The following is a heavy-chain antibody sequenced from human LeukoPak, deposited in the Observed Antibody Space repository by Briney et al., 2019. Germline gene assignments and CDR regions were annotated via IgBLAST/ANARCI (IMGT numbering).Heavy chain of an antibody. CDR1: GGSFSGYY. V-gene: IGHV4-34*01. J-gene: IGHJ4*02. CDR3: ARGPAYGGNSVLFDY. CDR2: INHSGST. Sequence: SETLSLTCAVYGGSFSGYYWSWIRQPPGKGLEWIGEINHSGSTNYNPSLKSRVTISVDTSKNQFSLKLSSVTAADTAVYYCARGPAYGGNSVLFDYWGQGTLVTVSS. D-gene: IGHD4-23*01.